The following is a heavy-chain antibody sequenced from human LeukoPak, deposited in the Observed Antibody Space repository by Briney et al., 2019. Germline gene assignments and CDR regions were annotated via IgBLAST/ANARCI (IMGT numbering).Heavy chain of an antibody. CDR1: GFTFSAYA. D-gene: IGHD2-8*02. CDR2: ISKDGSDA. CDR3: GRDRFPQVLRAPCDY. J-gene: IGHJ4*02. V-gene: IGHV3-30*04. Sequence: GGSLRLSCVASGFTFSAYAMHWVRQAPGKGLEWVAIISKDGSDAYYIDSVEGRFTISRDNSKNTLYLQMNSLRSDDTAVYSCGRDRFPQVLRAPCDYWGQGALVTVSS.